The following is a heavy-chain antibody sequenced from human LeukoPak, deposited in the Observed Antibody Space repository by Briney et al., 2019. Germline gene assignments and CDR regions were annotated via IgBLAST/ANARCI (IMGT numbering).Heavy chain of an antibody. CDR2: ISGSGGST. D-gene: IGHD5-18*01. Sequence: GGSLRLSCAVSGITVSNYGMSWVRQAPGKGLEWVAGISGSGGSTHYADSVKGRFTISRDNPRNTLYLQMNSLRPEDTAVYYCARHGYSYPRFDYWGQGTLVTVSS. CDR1: GITVSNYG. J-gene: IGHJ4*02. V-gene: IGHV3-23*01. CDR3: ARHGYSYPRFDY.